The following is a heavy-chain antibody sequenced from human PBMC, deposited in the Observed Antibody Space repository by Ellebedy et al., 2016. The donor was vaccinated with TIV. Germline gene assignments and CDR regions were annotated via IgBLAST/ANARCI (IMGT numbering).Heavy chain of an antibody. CDR1: GGSISSYY. D-gene: IGHD3-22*01. CDR3: ARAGVLTMIRQLEYYFDY. CDR2: IYYSGST. Sequence: SETLSLTXTVSGGSISSYYWSWIRQPPGKGLEWIGYIYYSGSTNYNPSLKSRVTISVDTSKNQFSLKLSSVTAADTAVYYCARAGVLTMIRQLEYYFDYWGQGTLVTVSS. J-gene: IGHJ4*02. V-gene: IGHV4-59*13.